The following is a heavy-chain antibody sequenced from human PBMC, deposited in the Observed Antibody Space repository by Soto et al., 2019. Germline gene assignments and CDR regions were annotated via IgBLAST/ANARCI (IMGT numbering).Heavy chain of an antibody. J-gene: IGHJ6*02. D-gene: IGHD3-10*01. CDR1: GFTFSNYG. CDR3: AKVASYGFSHYYYGMDV. Sequence: HPGGSLRLSCAASGFTFSNYGMHWVRQAPGKGLEWVAVISFDGSNKYYAHSVKGRFTISRDNPKNTLYLQMNSLRAEDTAVYYCAKVASYGFSHYYYGMDVWGQGTTVTVSS. V-gene: IGHV3-30*18. CDR2: ISFDGSNK.